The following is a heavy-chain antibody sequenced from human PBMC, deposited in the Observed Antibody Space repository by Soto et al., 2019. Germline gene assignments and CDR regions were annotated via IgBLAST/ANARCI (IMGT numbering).Heavy chain of an antibody. CDR3: AKGGLGESPNDY. Sequence: PGGSLRLSCAASGFTFDDYAMHWVRQSPGKGLEWVSGISWNSGSIGYADSVKGRFTISRDNAKNSLYLQMNSLRAEDTALYYCAKGGLGESPNDYWGQGTLVTVCS. CDR1: GFTFDDYA. J-gene: IGHJ4*02. V-gene: IGHV3-9*01. D-gene: IGHD3-10*01. CDR2: ISWNSGSI.